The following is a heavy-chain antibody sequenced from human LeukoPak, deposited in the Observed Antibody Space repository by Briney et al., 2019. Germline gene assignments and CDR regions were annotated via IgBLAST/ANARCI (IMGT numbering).Heavy chain of an antibody. CDR1: GYTFTGYY. D-gene: IGHD5-24*01. CDR3: ARDLIGYTHNWLDP. V-gene: IGHV1-2*02. Sequence: ASVRVSCKASGYTFTGYYMHWVRQAPGQGLEWMGWINPNSGGTNYAQKFQGRVTMTRDTSISTAYMELSRLRSDDTAVYYCARDLIGYTHNWLDPWGQGTLVTVSS. J-gene: IGHJ5*02. CDR2: INPNSGGT.